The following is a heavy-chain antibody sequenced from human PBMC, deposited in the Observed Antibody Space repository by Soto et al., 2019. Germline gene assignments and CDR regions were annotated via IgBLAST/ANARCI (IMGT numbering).Heavy chain of an antibody. V-gene: IGHV1-18*01. Sequence: ASVKVSCKASGYTFTNFGISWVRQAPGQGLEWMGWISAYNGNTNYAQKFQGRVTMTTDTSTSTAYMEVRSLRFDDTAVYYCAKSPNPGSATPSYYGMDVWGLGTTVTVSS. D-gene: IGHD2-15*01. J-gene: IGHJ6*02. CDR2: ISAYNGNT. CDR3: AKSPNPGSATPSYYGMDV. CDR1: GYTFTNFG.